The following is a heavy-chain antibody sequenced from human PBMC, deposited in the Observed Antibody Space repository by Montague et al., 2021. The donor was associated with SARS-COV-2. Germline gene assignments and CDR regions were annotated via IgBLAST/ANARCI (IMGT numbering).Heavy chain of an antibody. J-gene: IGHJ3*02. Sequence: PALVKPTQTLTLTCSFSGFSLSASGVGVGWIRQPPVQALEWLALIFWDDDKRYSPSLKNRLTVTKDTSKNQVVLTMTNMDPVDTDTYYCARRPSGGGDTYDTWGQGTTVTVSA. CDR2: IFWDDDK. CDR1: GFSLSASGVG. CDR3: ARRPSGGGDTYDT. V-gene: IGHV2-5*02. D-gene: IGHD3-16*01.